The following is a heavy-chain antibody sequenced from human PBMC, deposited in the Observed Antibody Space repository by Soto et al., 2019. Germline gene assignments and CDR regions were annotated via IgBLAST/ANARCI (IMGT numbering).Heavy chain of an antibody. CDR2: INAGNGNT. CDR3: TRSFPDGCSGGSCYQDY. D-gene: IGHD2-15*01. V-gene: IGHV1-3*01. CDR1: GYTFTNFA. Sequence: GASVKVSCKASGYTFTNFAMHWVRQAPGQRLEWMGWINAGNGNTKYSQKFQGRVSITRDTSASTAYMELRSLRSDDTAVYYCTRSFPDGCSGGSCYQDYWGQGTLVTVSS. J-gene: IGHJ4*02.